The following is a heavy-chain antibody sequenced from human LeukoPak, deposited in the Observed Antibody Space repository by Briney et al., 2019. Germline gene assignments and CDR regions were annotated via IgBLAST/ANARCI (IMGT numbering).Heavy chain of an antibody. Sequence: SQTLSLTCSVSGGSIDSGAGGHYWTWIRQPAGKGLEWIGRIYPSGYSNYNPSLKSRVVMSVDASKNQFSPQLNSVTAADTAVYYCARGIVVINWFDLCGHGALVTVAS. CDR3: ARGIVVINWFDL. V-gene: IGHV4-61*02. CDR2: IYPSGYS. CDR1: GGSIDSGAGGHY. D-gene: IGHD3-22*01. J-gene: IGHJ5*02.